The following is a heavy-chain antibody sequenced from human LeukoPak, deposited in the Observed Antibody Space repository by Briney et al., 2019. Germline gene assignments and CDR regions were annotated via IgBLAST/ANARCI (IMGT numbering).Heavy chain of an antibody. CDR1: GFTFSTYG. D-gene: IGHD5-18*01. CDR3: ASDGFSYGSGWYFDY. CDR2: ISYDGSNK. Sequence: PGRSLRLSCAASGFTFSTYGMHWVRQAPGKGLEWVAVISYDGSNKYYADSVKGRFTISRDNSKNTLYLQMNSLRAEDTAVYYCASDGFSYGSGWYFDYWGQGTLVTVSS. V-gene: IGHV3-30*03. J-gene: IGHJ4*02.